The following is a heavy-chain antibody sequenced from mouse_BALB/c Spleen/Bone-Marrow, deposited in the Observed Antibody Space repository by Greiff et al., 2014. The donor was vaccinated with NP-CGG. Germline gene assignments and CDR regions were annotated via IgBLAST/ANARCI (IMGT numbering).Heavy chain of an antibody. J-gene: IGHJ2*01. Sequence: QVQLKESGAELVRPGTAVNVSCKASGYAFTNYLIEWVMQRPGQGLEWIGVINPGSGGANYNEKFKGKATLTADKSSSTAYMQLSSLTSDDSAVYFCARFGRYYFDYWGQGTTLTVSS. CDR3: ARFGRYYFDY. CDR2: INPGSGGA. CDR1: GYAFTNYL. V-gene: IGHV1-54*01.